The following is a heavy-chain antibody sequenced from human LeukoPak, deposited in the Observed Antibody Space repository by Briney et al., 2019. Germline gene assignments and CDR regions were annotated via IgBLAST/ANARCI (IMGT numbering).Heavy chain of an antibody. CDR2: IRQSGSHV. Sequence: GGSLTLSCSADGFTFNYYEMNWVRQAQGKGREWISSIRQSGSHVYHAGSLKGRSSITTHIAKKPLYLQLNSLRTADTAVYYRARSVDFWGQGTLV. J-gene: IGHJ4*02. V-gene: IGHV3-48*03. CDR3: ARSVDF. CDR1: GFTFNYYE.